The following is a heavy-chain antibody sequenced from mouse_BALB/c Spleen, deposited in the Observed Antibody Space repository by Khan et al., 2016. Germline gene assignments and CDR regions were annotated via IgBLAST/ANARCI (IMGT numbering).Heavy chain of an antibody. J-gene: IGHJ2*01. CDR3: ARNWYY. CDR1: GFSLTSYG. V-gene: IGHV2-2*02. Sequence: QVQLKESGPGLVQPSQSLSITCTVSGFSLTSYGVHWVRQSPGKGLEWLGVIWSGGSTDYNAAFLPRLSISKDNSKSQVFFKMNSLQAKYTAIYYCARNWYYWGQGTTLTVSA. CDR2: IWSGGST.